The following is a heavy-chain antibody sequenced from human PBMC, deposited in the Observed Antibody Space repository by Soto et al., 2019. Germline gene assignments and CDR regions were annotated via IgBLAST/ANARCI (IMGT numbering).Heavy chain of an antibody. V-gene: IGHV3-15*01. J-gene: IGHJ6*03. CDR3: TPDSGYCSSTSCRYSYMDV. Sequence: EVQLVESGGGLVNPGGSLRLSCVVSGLTFSHAWMSWVRQAPGKGLEWVGRIKTKADGGTTDYAEIVKVRFSISRDESKSTLFLQMNSLNTADSAVYYCTPDSGYCSSTSCRYSYMDVWGKGTTVTVSS. D-gene: IGHD2-2*01. CDR1: GLTFSHAW. CDR2: IKTKADGGTT.